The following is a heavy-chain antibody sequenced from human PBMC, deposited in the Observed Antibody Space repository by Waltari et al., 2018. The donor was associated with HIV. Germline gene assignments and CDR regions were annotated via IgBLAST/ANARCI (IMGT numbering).Heavy chain of an antibody. CDR1: GFTFISFG. CDR2: ISVYNRNT. CDR3: ASGSALLRGVPDYYFEY. J-gene: IGHJ4*02. Sequence: QVQLVQSGAEVKKPGASVKVSCRASGFTFISFGINWVRQAPGQGLEWMGWISVYNRNTNSAQKFQGRFTLTTDTSTTTAYMELRNLRSDDTAVYYCASGSALLRGVPDYYFEYWGQGTLVTVSS. D-gene: IGHD3-3*01. V-gene: IGHV1-18*01.